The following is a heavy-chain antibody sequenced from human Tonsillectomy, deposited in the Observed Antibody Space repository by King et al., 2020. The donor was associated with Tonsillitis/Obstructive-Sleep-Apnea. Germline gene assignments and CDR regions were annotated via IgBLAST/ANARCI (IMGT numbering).Heavy chain of an antibody. Sequence: QLQESGPGLVKPSETLSLTCTVSGGSINSSSYYWGWVRQPPGKGLEWIGSIYYTGPPSYNPSRKSRVTIYVDTSKKQFSLKLSSVTAADTAVYYCARHLYFYDTSGYSQFDPWDQGTLVTVSS. CDR3: ARHLYFYDTSGYSQFDP. V-gene: IGHV4-39*01. CDR2: IYYTGPP. J-gene: IGHJ5*02. CDR1: GGSINSSSYY. D-gene: IGHD3-22*01.